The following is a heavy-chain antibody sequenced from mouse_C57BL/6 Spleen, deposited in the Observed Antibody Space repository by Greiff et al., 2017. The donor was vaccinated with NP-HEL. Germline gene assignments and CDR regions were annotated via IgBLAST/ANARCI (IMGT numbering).Heavy chain of an antibody. CDR2: IFPGSGST. CDR3: ASSLYYYGSSYPFAY. V-gene: IGHV1-75*01. D-gene: IGHD1-1*01. Sequence: QVQLQQSGPELVKPGASVKISCKASGYTFTDYYINWVKQRPGQGLEWIGWIFPGSGSTYYNEKFKGKATLTVDKSSSTAYMLLSSLTSEDSAVYFCASSLYYYGSSYPFAYWGQGTLVTVSA. J-gene: IGHJ3*01. CDR1: GYTFTDYY.